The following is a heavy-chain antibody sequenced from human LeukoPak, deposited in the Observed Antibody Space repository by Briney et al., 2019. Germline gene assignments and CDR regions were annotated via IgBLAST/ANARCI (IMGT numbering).Heavy chain of an antibody. CDR2: ISAGSVNT. CDR3: ARGTPDSSGNPYYFDS. J-gene: IGHJ4*02. Sequence: ASVKVSCKAPGDSSRTNAIVWLRQAPGQRPEWMGWISAGSVNTKYSQTFQDRLTLTRDTAASTVYMDLSSLRAEDTAVYFCARGTPDSSGNPYYFDSWGQGTLVTVSS. V-gene: IGHV1-3*01. CDR1: GDSSRTNA. D-gene: IGHD3-22*01.